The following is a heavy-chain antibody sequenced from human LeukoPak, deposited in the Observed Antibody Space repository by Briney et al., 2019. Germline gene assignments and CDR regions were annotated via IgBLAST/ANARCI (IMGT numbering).Heavy chain of an antibody. Sequence: GGSLRLSCAASGFIFTNYWMHWVRQAPGKGLVWVSHINSDGSATRYADSVKGRFTISRDSSKNTLFLHMNTLRAEDTAIYYCAKDRTVGASYWYFDLWGRGTLVTVSS. CDR3: AKDRTVGASYWYFDL. J-gene: IGHJ2*01. CDR2: INSDGSAT. CDR1: GFIFTNYW. D-gene: IGHD1-26*01. V-gene: IGHV3-74*01.